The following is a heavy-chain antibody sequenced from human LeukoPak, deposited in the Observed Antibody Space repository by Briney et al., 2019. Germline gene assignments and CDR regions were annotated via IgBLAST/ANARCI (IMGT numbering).Heavy chain of an antibody. J-gene: IGHJ3*02. Sequence: GGSLRLSCAASGFTFDDYAMHWVRQAPGKGLEWVSLISWDGGSTYYADSVKSRFTISRDNSKNSLYLQMNSLRAEDTALYYCALGWVRITMVREDAFDIWGQGTMVTVSS. V-gene: IGHV3-43D*03. CDR1: GFTFDDYA. CDR2: ISWDGGST. D-gene: IGHD3-10*01. CDR3: ALGWVRITMVREDAFDI.